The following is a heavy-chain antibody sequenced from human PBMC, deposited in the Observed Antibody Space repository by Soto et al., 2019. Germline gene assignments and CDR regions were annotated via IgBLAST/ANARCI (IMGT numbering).Heavy chain of an antibody. CDR3: ARERTGTTSMDV. CDR1: GYTFTSYD. V-gene: IGHV1-8*01. CDR2: MNPNSGNT. Sequence: QVQLVQSGAEVKKPGASVKVSCKASGYTFTSYDINWVRQATGQGLEWMGWMNPNSGNTGYAQKFQGRVTMTRNASISTAYMGLSSLRSEDTAVYYCARERTGTTSMDVWGQGTTVTVSS. J-gene: IGHJ6*02. D-gene: IGHD1-1*01.